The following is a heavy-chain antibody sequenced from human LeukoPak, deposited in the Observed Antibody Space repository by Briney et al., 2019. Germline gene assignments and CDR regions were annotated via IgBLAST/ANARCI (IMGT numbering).Heavy chain of an antibody. V-gene: IGHV4-59*01. D-gene: IGHD3-10*01. CDR1: GDSISGFH. CDR2: IYYSGST. CDR3: ARGVDLLWFGEPYFDY. Sequence: SETLSLTCTVSGDSISGFHLSWVRQAPGKGLEWIGYIYYSGSTNYNPSLKSRVTISVDTSKNQFSLKLTSVTAADTAVYYCARGVDLLWFGEPYFDYWGQGTLVTVSS. J-gene: IGHJ4*02.